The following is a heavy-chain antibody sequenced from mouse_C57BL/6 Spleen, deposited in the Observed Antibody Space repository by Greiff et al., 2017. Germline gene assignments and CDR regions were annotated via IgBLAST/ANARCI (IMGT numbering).Heavy chain of an antibody. CDR2: IDPSDSYT. D-gene: IGHD3-2*02. V-gene: IGHV1-50*01. Sequence: QVQLKQPGAELVKPGASVKLSCKASGYTFTSYWMQWVKQRPGQGLEWIGEIDPSDSYTNYNQKFKGKATLTVDTSSSTAYMQLSSLTSEDSAVYYCAIRDSSGYVGYWGQGTTLTVSS. J-gene: IGHJ2*01. CDR1: GYTFTSYW. CDR3: AIRDSSGYVGY.